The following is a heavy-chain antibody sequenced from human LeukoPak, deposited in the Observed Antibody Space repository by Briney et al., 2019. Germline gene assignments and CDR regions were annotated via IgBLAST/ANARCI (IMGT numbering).Heavy chain of an antibody. CDR3: ATARNFRFEY. D-gene: IGHD1-7*01. CDR2: MNGEGTTI. Sequence: GGSLRLSCATSGLTFRTTWMHWVRHAPGKGLTWVSRMNGEGTTIDYADSVKGRFTVSRDYAKNTLFLQMNNLRTEDTALYFCATARNFRFEYWGQGSLVIVSA. CDR1: GLTFRTTW. J-gene: IGHJ4*02. V-gene: IGHV3-74*01.